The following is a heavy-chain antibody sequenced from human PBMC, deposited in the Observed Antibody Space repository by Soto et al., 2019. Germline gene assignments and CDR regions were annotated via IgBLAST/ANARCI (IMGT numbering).Heavy chain of an antibody. CDR3: ARVRYSSGWYLVGADY. J-gene: IGHJ4*02. D-gene: IGHD6-19*01. CDR1: GGSVSSGGYY. V-gene: IGHV4-31*03. CDR2: ISYSGST. Sequence: PSETLSLTCTVSGGSVSSGGYYWSWIRQHPGKGLEWIGYISYSGSTYYNPSLKSRPTISVDTSKNQFSLKLSSVTAADTAVYYCARVRYSSGWYLVGADYWGQGTLVTVSS.